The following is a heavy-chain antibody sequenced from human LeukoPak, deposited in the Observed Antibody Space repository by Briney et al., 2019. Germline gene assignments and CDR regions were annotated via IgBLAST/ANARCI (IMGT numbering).Heavy chain of an antibody. CDR3: ARVLLERPGIDSFDI. D-gene: IGHD1-1*01. CDR2: ISGSGGST. J-gene: IGHJ3*02. Sequence: PGGSLRLSCAASGFIFSSYAMSWVRQAPGKGLEWVSTISGSGGSTYYADSVKGRFTISRDNSKNTVYLQMNSLRAEDTAVYYCARVLLERPGIDSFDIWGRGTMVTVSS. V-gene: IGHV3-23*01. CDR1: GFIFSSYA.